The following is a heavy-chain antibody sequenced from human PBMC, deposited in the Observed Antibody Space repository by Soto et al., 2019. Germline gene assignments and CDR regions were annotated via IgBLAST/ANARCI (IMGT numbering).Heavy chain of an antibody. Sequence: GGSLRLSCAASGFTFSSYSMNWVRQAPGKGLEWVSYISSSSSTIYYADSVKGRFTISRDNAKNSWYLQMNSLRAEDTAVYYCARLDYGDSNADDAFDIWGQGTMVTVSS. J-gene: IGHJ3*02. CDR1: GFTFSSYS. D-gene: IGHD4-17*01. V-gene: IGHV3-48*01. CDR2: ISSSSSTI. CDR3: ARLDYGDSNADDAFDI.